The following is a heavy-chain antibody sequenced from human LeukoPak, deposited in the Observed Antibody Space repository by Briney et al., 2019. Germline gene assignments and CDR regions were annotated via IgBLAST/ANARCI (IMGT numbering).Heavy chain of an antibody. CDR2: IYYSGST. CDR3: ARGLGVWGYYDY. D-gene: IGHD3-16*01. V-gene: IGHV4-39*07. CDR1: GGSISSSSYY. Sequence: SETLSLTCTVSGGSISSSSYYWGWIRQPPGKGLEWIGSIYYSGSTYYNPSLKSRVTISVDTSKNQFSLKLSSVTAADTAVYYCARGLGVWGYYDYWGQGTLVTVSS. J-gene: IGHJ4*02.